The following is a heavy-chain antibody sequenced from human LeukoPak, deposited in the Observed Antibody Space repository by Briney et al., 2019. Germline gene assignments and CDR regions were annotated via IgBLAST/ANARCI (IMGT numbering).Heavy chain of an antibody. J-gene: IGHJ4*02. CDR2: ISGGSSYI. V-gene: IGHV3-21*01. Sequence: GGGPRISLATPRFTFHTPSKKRGRQGPGEGVGGGSSISGGSSYIYYADSVKGRFTTSRDNAKNSLYLQMNSLRREDTAVYYCAGGRLGSSGWLSIDYWGQGTLVTVSS. CDR1: RFTFHTPS. CDR3: AGGRLGSSGWLSIDY. D-gene: IGHD6-19*01.